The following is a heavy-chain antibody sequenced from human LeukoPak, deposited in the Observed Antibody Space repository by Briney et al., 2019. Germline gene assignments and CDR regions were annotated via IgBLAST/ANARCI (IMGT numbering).Heavy chain of an antibody. V-gene: IGHV1-69*13. J-gene: IGHJ4*02. D-gene: IGHD4-23*01. CDR2: IIPIFGTA. Sequence: SVKVSCKASGGTFSSYALSWVRQAPGQGLEWMGGIIPIFGTANYAQKFQGRVTITADESTSTAYMELSSLRSEDTAVYYCARTTRDYGGTLGYWGQGILVTVSS. CDR3: ARTTRDYGGTLGY. CDR1: GGTFSSYA.